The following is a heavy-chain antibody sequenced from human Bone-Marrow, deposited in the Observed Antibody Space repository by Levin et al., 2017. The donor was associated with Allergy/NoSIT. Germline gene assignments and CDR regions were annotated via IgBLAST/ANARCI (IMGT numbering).Heavy chain of an antibody. D-gene: IGHD4-17*01. J-gene: IGHJ4*02. V-gene: IGHV3-23*01. CDR1: GFTFSGYA. CDR2: IRGSGGNT. Sequence: PGGSLRLSCAVSGFTFSGYAMSWVRQAPGKGLEWVSGIRGSGGNTYYSDSVKGRFTISRDNSKNTLYLQMNSLRAEDTAVYYCAKYDYGDYRPYFDYWGPGTLVTVSS. CDR3: AKYDYGDYRPYFDY.